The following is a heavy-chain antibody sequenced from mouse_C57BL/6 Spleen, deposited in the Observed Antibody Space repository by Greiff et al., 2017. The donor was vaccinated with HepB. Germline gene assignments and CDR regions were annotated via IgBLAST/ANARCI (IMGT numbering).Heavy chain of an antibody. CDR3: TGDDYDWYFDV. V-gene: IGHV6-3*01. J-gene: IGHJ1*03. CDR1: GFTFSNYW. CDR2: IRLKSDNYAT. D-gene: IGHD2-4*01. Sequence: DVKLVESGGGLVQPGGSMKLSCVASGFTFSNYWMNWVRQSPEKGLEWVAQIRLKSDNYATHYAEAVKGRFTISREDSKSSVYLQMNNLRAEDTGIYYCTGDDYDWYFDVWGTGTTVTVSS.